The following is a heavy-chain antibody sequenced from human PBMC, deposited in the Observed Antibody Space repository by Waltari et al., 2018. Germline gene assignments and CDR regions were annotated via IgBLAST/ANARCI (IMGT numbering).Heavy chain of an antibody. CDR3: ARVRESLGYFDY. CDR2: IYYSGST. Sequence: QLQLQESGPGLVKPSETLSLTCTVSGGSISSSSYYWGWIRQPPGKGLEWIGSIYYSGSTYYNPSLKSRVTISVDTSKNQFSLKLSSVTAALTAVYYCARVRESLGYFDYWGQGTLVTVSS. V-gene: IGHV4-39*07. J-gene: IGHJ4*02. CDR1: GGSISSSSYY. D-gene: IGHD7-27*01.